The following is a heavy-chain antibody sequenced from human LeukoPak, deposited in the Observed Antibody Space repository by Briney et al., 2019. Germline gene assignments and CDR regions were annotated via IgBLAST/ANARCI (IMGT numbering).Heavy chain of an antibody. V-gene: IGHV3-21*01. Sequence: PGGSLRLSCAASGFTFSSYSMNWVRQAPGKGLEWVSSISSGCSYTYYGDSVKGRFTISRDNTKKSLYLQMNSLRAEDTAVYYCARDDQGSSWYLGHSDAFDIWGQGTMVTVSS. J-gene: IGHJ3*02. CDR3: ARDDQGSSWYLGHSDAFDI. D-gene: IGHD6-13*01. CDR1: GFTFSSYS. CDR2: ISSGCSYT.